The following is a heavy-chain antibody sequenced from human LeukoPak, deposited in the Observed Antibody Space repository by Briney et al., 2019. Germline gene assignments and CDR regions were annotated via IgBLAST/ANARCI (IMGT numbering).Heavy chain of an antibody. D-gene: IGHD3-22*01. V-gene: IGHV3-7*01. CDR1: GFTFSNAW. CDR3: ARDRYYYDSSGYYPPTDY. CDR2: IKQDGSEK. J-gene: IGHJ4*02. Sequence: GGSLRLSCAASGFTFSNAWMSWVRQAPGKGLEWVANIKQDGSEKYYVDSVKGRFTISRDNAKNSLYLQMNSLGAEDTAVYYCARDRYYYDSSGYYPPTDYWGQGTLVTVSS.